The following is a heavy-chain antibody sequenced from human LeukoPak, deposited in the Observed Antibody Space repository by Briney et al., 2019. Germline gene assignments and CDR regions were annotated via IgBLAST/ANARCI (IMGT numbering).Heavy chain of an antibody. CDR2: IWYDGSNK. CDR1: GFTFSSYG. Sequence: GGSLRLSCAASGFTFSSYGMHWVRQAPGKGLEWVAVIWYDGSNKYYADSVKGRFTISRDNAKNSLYLQMNSLRAEDTAVYYCARNSYYYDSLYFQHWGQGTLVTVSS. V-gene: IGHV3-33*01. D-gene: IGHD3-22*01. J-gene: IGHJ1*01. CDR3: ARNSYYYDSLYFQH.